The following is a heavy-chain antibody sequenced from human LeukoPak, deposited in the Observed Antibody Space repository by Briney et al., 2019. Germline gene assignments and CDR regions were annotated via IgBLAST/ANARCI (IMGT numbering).Heavy chain of an antibody. CDR2: ISSSSSYI. D-gene: IGHD3-10*01. J-gene: IGHJ5*02. V-gene: IGHV3-21*01. CDR3: ASFPLWFGELFRIAKWLDP. CDR1: GFTFSSYS. Sequence: GGSLRLSCAASGFTFSSYSMNWVRQAPGKGLEWVSSISSSSSYIYYADSVKGRFTISRDNAKNSLYLQMNSLRAEDTAVYYCASFPLWFGELFRIAKWLDPWGQGTLVTVSS.